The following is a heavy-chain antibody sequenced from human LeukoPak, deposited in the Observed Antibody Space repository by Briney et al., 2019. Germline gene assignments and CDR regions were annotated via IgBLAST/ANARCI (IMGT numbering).Heavy chain of an antibody. J-gene: IGHJ5*02. D-gene: IGHD1-1*01. CDR3: ARLDSPGPGNWFDP. Sequence: SETLSLTCTVSGGSISSSSYYWGWTRQPPGKGLEWIGSIYYSGSTYYNPSLKSRVTISVDTSKTQFSLKLSSVTAADAAMYYCARLDSPGPGNWFDPWGQGTLVTVSS. CDR1: GGSISSSSYY. V-gene: IGHV4-39*01. CDR2: IYYSGST.